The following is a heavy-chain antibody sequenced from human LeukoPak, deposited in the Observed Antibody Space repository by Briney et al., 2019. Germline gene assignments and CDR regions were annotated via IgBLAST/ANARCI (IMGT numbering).Heavy chain of an antibody. CDR3: ARERGWFGELLSFRYLDY. J-gene: IGHJ4*02. CDR2: INPSGGST. V-gene: IGHV1-46*01. Sequence: GASVKVSCKPSGYTFTAYYMHWVRQAPGQGLEWMGIINPSGGSTRYAQKFQGRVTMTRDTSTSTVYMELSSLRSEDTAVYHCARERGWFGELLSFRYLDYWGQGTLVTVSS. D-gene: IGHD3-10*01. CDR1: GYTFTAYY.